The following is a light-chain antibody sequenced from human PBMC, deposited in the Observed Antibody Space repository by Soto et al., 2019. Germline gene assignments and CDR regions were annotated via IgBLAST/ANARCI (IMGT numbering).Light chain of an antibody. CDR1: QSISTW. CDR2: KAS. V-gene: IGKV1-5*03. CDR3: QQYDTYPLT. Sequence: DIQMTQSPSTLSASVGDRVTITCRASQSISTWLAWYQQKPGKAPKLLIYKASSLEGGVPSRFSGSGSGTELNITISSLQADDFATYYCQQYDTYPLTFGGGTTVEIK. J-gene: IGKJ4*01.